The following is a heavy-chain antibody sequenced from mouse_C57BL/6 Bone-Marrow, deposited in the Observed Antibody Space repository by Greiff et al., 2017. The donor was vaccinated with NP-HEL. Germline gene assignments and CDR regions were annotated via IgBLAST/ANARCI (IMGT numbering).Heavy chain of an antibody. D-gene: IGHD1-1*01. CDR1: GFTFSSYG. Sequence: EVQGVESGGDLVKPGGSLKLSCAASGFTFSSYGMSWVRQTPDKRLEWVATISSGGSYTYYPDSVKGRFTISRDNAKNTLYLQMSSLKSEDTAMYYCARPFYYGSSFAYWGQGTLVTVSA. J-gene: IGHJ3*01. CDR3: ARPFYYGSSFAY. V-gene: IGHV5-6*01. CDR2: ISSGGSYT.